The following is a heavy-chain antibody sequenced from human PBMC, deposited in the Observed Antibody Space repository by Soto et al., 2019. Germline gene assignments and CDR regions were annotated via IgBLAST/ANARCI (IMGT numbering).Heavy chain of an antibody. D-gene: IGHD6-6*01. CDR2: ISGSGGST. CDR1: GFNFSSYS. V-gene: IGHV3-23*01. CDR3: AKDLRGVAIAARPPHY. J-gene: IGHJ4*02. Sequence: PGGSLRLSCAASGFNFSSYSMSWVRQAPGKGLEWVSAISGSGGSTYYADSVKGRFTISRDNSKNTLYLQMNSLRAEDTAVYYCAKDLRGVAIAARPPHYWGQGTLVTVSS.